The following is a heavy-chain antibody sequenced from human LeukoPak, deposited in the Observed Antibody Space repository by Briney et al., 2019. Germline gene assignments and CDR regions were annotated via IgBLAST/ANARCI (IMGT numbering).Heavy chain of an antibody. J-gene: IGHJ4*02. V-gene: IGHV1-2*02. Sequence: ASVKVSCKASGYTFTGYYMHWVRQAPGQGLEWMGWINPNSGGINYAQKFQGRVTMTRDTSISTAYMELSRLRSDDTAVYYCARGGYSYGSAVGYWGQGTLVTVSS. D-gene: IGHD5-18*01. CDR3: ARGGYSYGSAVGY. CDR1: GYTFTGYY. CDR2: INPNSGGI.